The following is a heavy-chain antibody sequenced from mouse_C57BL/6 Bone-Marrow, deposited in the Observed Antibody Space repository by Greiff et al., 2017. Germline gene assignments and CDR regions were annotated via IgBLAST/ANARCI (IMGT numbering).Heavy chain of an antibody. Sequence: VQLQQPGAELVKPGASVKLSCKASGYTFTSYWMHWVKQRPGRGLEWIGRIDPNSGGTKYNEKFKSKATLTVDKPSSTAYMQLSSLTSEDSAVDYCARGDGSSLVDFDYWGQGTTLTVSS. CDR3: ARGDGSSLVDFDY. CDR2: IDPNSGGT. CDR1: GYTFTSYW. D-gene: IGHD1-1*01. V-gene: IGHV1-72*01. J-gene: IGHJ2*01.